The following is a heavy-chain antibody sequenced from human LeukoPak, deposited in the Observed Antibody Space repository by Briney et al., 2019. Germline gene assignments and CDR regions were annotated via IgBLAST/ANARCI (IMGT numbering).Heavy chain of an antibody. V-gene: IGHV4-61*02. D-gene: IGHD5-12*01. CDR3: ARGPGYSGYGPYYYYYMDV. CDR2: IYTSGST. CDR1: GGSVSSGSYY. Sequence: PSQTLSLTCTVSGGSVSSGSYYWSWIRQPAGKGLEWIGRIYTSGSTNYNPSLKSRVTISVDTSKNQFSLKLSSVTAADTAVYYCARGPGYSGYGPYYYYYMDVWGKGTTVTISS. J-gene: IGHJ6*03.